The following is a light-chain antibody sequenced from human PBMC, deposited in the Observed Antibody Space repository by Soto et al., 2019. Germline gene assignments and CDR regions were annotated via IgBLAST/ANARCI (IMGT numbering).Light chain of an antibody. CDR3: TSWTSTSTYV. V-gene: IGLV2-14*03. CDR1: SSNVGGFNY. Sequence: QSVLAQDASVSGTPGQSITISCTETSSNVGGFNYVSWYQQHPGKAPKLMIYDVFTRPSGVSNRFSGSKSGNTASLTISLLQAEDEADYYCTSWTSTSTYVFGSGTKVTVL. CDR2: DVF. J-gene: IGLJ1*01.